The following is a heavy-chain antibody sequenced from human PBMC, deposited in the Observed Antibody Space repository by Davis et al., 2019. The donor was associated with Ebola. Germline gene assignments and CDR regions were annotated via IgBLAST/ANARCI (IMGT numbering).Heavy chain of an antibody. D-gene: IGHD3-22*01. CDR3: ARGNHYYDSSDE. CDR2: ISSSSSYI. V-gene: IGHV3-21*01. CDR1: GFTFSSYS. Sequence: GESLKISCAASGFTFSSYSMNWVRQAPGKGLEWVSSISSSSSYIYYADSVKGRFTISRDNAKNSLYLQMNSLRAEDTAVYYCARGNHYYDSSDEWGQGTLVTVSS. J-gene: IGHJ4*02.